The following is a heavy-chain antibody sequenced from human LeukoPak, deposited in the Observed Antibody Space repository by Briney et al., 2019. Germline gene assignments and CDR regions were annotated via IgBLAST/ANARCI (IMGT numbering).Heavy chain of an antibody. CDR2: IYYSGNT. CDR1: GGSINSNNYY. CDR3: ARLWSGLRPPDY. V-gene: IGHV4-39*01. J-gene: IGHJ4*02. Sequence: SETLSLTCTVSGGSINSNNYYWGWIRQPPGKGLEWIGSIYYSGNTHYNPSLKSRVTISVDTSKSQFSLKLNSVTAADTAVFYCARLWSGLRPPDYWGQGTLVTVSS. D-gene: IGHD3-3*01.